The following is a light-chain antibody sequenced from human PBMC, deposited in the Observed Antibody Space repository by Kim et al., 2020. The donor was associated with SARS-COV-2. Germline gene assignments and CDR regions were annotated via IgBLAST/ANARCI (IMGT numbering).Light chain of an antibody. CDR2: DAT. J-gene: IGKJ1*01. V-gene: IGKV1-33*01. CDR1: QDINDY. CDR3: HQYDKFPQT. Sequence: ASIGDRVTITCQASQDINDYLDWYQQEPGEVPKLLIYDATRLETGVPSRFSGSGSGTDFTLTISSLQPEDIATYYCHQYDKFPQTFGQGTKVEIK.